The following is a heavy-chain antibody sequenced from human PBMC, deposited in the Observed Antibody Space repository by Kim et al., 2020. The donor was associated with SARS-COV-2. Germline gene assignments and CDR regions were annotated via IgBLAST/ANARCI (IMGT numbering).Heavy chain of an antibody. V-gene: IGHV3-30*18. J-gene: IGHJ4*02. CDR1: GFTFSSYG. CDR3: AKDISRKWLRSAAPDY. CDR2: ISYDGSNK. D-gene: IGHD5-12*01. Sequence: GGSLRLSCAASGFTFSSYGMHWVRQAPGKGLEWVAVISYDGSNKYYADSVKGRFTISRDNSKNTLYLQMNSLRAEDTAVYYCAKDISRKWLRSAAPDYWGQGTLVTVSS.